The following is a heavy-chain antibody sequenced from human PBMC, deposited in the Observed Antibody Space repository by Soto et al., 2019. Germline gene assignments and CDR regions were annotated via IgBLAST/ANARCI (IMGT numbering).Heavy chain of an antibody. Sequence: SETLSLTCTVSGGSISSYHWSWIRQPPGKGLEWIGYIYYSGSTNYNPSLKSRVTISVDTSKNQFSLKLSSVTAADTAVYYCARGYSGVAGAFDYWGQGTLVTVSS. J-gene: IGHJ4*02. CDR2: IYYSGST. V-gene: IGHV4-59*12. CDR3: ARGYSGVAGAFDY. D-gene: IGHD6-19*01. CDR1: GGSISSYH.